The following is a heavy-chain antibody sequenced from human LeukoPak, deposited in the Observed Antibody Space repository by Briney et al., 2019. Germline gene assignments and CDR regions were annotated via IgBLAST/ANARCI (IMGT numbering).Heavy chain of an antibody. CDR2: MNPNSGNT. V-gene: IGHV1-8*01. D-gene: IGHD3-10*01. CDR3: ARSTPRPRRGSYYYYGMDV. J-gene: IGHJ6*02. Sequence: GASVTVSCKASGYTFTSYDINWVRQATGQGLEWMGWMNPNSGNTGYAQKFQGRVTMTRNTSISTAYMELSSLRSEDTAVYYCARSTPRPRRGSYYYYGMDVWGQGTTVTVSS. CDR1: GYTFTSYD.